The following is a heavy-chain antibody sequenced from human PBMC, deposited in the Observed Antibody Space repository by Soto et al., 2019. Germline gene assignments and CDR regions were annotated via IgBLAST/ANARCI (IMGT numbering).Heavy chain of an antibody. V-gene: IGHV1-69*02. D-gene: IGHD3-9*01. CDR2: IIPILGIA. CDR3: ARLVDILTGYYKGWYFDY. Sequence: QVQLVQSGAEVKKPGSSVKVSCKASGGTFSSYTISWVRQAPGQGLEWMGRIIPILGIANYAQKFQGRVTITADKSTSTAYMELSSLRSEDTAVYYCARLVDILTGYYKGWYFDYWGQGTLVTVSS. J-gene: IGHJ4*02. CDR1: GGTFSSYT.